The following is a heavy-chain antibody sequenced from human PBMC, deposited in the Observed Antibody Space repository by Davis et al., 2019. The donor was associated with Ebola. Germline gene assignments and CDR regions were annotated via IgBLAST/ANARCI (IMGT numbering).Heavy chain of an antibody. Sequence: GESLKISCKGSGYSFTSYWISWVRQMPGKGLEWMGRIDPSDSYTNYSPSFQGHVTISADKSISTAYLQWSSLKASDTAMYYCARFRGDIVVVPAASGGWFDPWGQGTLVTVSS. CDR2: IDPSDSYT. D-gene: IGHD2-2*01. CDR3: ARFRGDIVVVPAASGGWFDP. V-gene: IGHV5-10-1*01. CDR1: GYSFTSYW. J-gene: IGHJ5*02.